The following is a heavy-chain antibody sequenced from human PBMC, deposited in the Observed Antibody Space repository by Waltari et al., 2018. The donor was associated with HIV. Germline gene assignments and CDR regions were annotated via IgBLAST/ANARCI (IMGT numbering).Heavy chain of an antibody. V-gene: IGHV3-15*01. Sequence: EVQLVESGGGLVEPGGSLRLSCAASGFTFADAWMNWVHQAPGKGLEWVARIKGKTDAGTRDFAAPVKGRFSISRNYLKNTVDLQMNNLKTEDTALYYCAAGTGRSDFDYWGQGTLVTVSS. CDR2: IKGKTDAGTR. D-gene: IGHD7-27*01. CDR3: AAGTGRSDFDY. CDR1: GFTFADAW. J-gene: IGHJ4*02.